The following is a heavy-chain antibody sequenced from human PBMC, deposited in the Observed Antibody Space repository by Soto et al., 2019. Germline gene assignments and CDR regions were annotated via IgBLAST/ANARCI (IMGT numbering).Heavy chain of an antibody. D-gene: IGHD6-13*01. Sequence: GGSLRLSCAASGFTFSSYAMHWVRQAPGKGLEWVAVISYDGSNKYYADSVKGRFTISRDNSKNTLYLQMNSLRAEDTAVYYCARDLGSWYWFDPWGQGTLVTVSS. J-gene: IGHJ5*02. CDR3: ARDLGSWYWFDP. CDR1: GFTFSSYA. CDR2: ISYDGSNK. V-gene: IGHV3-30-3*01.